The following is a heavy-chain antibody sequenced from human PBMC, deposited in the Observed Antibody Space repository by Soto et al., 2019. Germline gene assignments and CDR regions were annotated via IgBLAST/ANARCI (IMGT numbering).Heavy chain of an antibody. Sequence: EVQLLESGGGLVQPGGSLRLSCVASGFTFSSYAMNWVRQAPGKGLEWVSAISGSGGSTYYADSVKGRFTISRDNSKNTLYLQMNSLRADDTAVYFCAKSAMCDYYAFDIWGQGTMVTVSS. CDR2: ISGSGGST. CDR3: AKSAMCDYYAFDI. CDR1: GFTFSSYA. J-gene: IGHJ3*02. D-gene: IGHD4-17*01. V-gene: IGHV3-23*01.